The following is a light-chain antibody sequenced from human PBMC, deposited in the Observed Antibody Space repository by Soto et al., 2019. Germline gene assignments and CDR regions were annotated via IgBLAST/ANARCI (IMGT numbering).Light chain of an antibody. V-gene: IGLV2-8*01. CDR1: SSDVGGYNY. Sequence: QSVLTQPPSASGSPGQSVTISCTGTSSDVGGYNYVSWYQQHPGKAPKLMIYEVSKRPSGVPDRFSGSKSGNTASLTVSGLQAEDEAAYYCSSFAGSTDYVLFGGGTKVTVL. J-gene: IGLJ2*01. CDR3: SSFAGSTDYVL. CDR2: EVS.